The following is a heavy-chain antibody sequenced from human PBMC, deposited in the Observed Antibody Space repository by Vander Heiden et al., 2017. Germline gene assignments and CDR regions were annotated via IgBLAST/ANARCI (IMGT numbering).Heavy chain of an antibody. D-gene: IGHD6-6*01. CDR3: AKARRAARPYFDY. V-gene: IGHV3-23*01. CDR2: ISGSGGST. J-gene: IGHJ4*02. Sequence: EVQLLESGGGLVQPGGSLRLSCAASGFTFSSYAMSWVRQAPGKGLEWVSAISGSGGSTYYADAVKGRFTISRDNSKNTMYLQMKRMRAEDTAVYYCAKARRAARPYFDYWGQGTLVTVYS. CDR1: GFTFSSYA.